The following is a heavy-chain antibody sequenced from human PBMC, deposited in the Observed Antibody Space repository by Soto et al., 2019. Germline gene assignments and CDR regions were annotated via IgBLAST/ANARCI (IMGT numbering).Heavy chain of an antibody. CDR2: IYYSGST. Sequence: SETLSLTCTVSGGSISSSSYYWGWIRQPPGKGLEWIGSIYYSGSTYYNPSLKSRVTISVDTSKNQFSLKLSSVTTADTAVYYCARGDGEYNYYYYGMDVWGQGTTVTVSS. J-gene: IGHJ6*02. V-gene: IGHV4-39*01. CDR3: ARGDGEYNYYYYGMDV. CDR1: GGSISSSSYY. D-gene: IGHD6-6*01.